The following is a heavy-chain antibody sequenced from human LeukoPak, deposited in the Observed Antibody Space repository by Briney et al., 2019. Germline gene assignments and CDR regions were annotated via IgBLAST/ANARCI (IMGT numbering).Heavy chain of an antibody. Sequence: GSLRLSCAASGFTFSSYWMHWVRQAPGKGLVWVSRINSDGSSTSYADSVKGRFTISRDNAKNTLYLEMNTLRAEDTAVYYCVSIPGDWGQGILVTVSS. CDR1: GFTFSSYW. J-gene: IGHJ4*02. D-gene: IGHD7-27*01. V-gene: IGHV3-74*01. CDR2: INSDGSST. CDR3: VSIPGD.